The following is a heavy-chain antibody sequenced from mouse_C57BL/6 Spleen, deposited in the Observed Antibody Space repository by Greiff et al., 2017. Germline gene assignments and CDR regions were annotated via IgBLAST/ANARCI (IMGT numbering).Heavy chain of an antibody. CDR1: GYSFTDYN. CDR2: INPNYGTT. D-gene: IGHD1-1*01. Sequence: EVQLPQSGPELVKPGASVKISCKASGYSFTDYNMNWVKQSNGKSLEWIGVINPNYGTTSYNQKFKGKATLTVDQSSSTAYMQLNSLTSEDSAVYYCSSRRGLTTVVDWYFDVWGTGTPVTVSS. V-gene: IGHV1-39*01. CDR3: SSRRGLTTVVDWYFDV. J-gene: IGHJ1*03.